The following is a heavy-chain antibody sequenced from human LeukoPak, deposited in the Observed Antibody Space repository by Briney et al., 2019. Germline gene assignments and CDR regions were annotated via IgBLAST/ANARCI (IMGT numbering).Heavy chain of an antibody. J-gene: IGHJ4*02. D-gene: IGHD2-21*02. V-gene: IGHV1-2*04. CDR3: ARAGHIVVVTSSFDY. Sequence: GASVKVSCKASGYTFTGYYMQWVRQAPGQGLEWMGWINPNSGGTNYAQKFRGCVTMTRDSSISISYTELSRLRSDDTAVYYCARAGHIVVVTSSFDYWGQGTRVTVSA. CDR2: INPNSGGT. CDR1: GYTFTGYY.